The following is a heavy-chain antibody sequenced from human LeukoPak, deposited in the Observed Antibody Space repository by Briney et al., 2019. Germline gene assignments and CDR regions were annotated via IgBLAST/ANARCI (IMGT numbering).Heavy chain of an antibody. D-gene: IGHD1-26*01. J-gene: IGHJ3*02. CDR2: IIPIFGTA. Sequence: SVKVSCKASGGTFSSYAISWVRQAPGQGLEWMGGIIPIFGTASYAQKFQGRVTITTDESTSTAYMELSSLRSEDTAVYYCARRPISYGELHAFDIWGQGTMVTVSS. CDR1: GGTFSSYA. V-gene: IGHV1-69*05. CDR3: ARRPISYGELHAFDI.